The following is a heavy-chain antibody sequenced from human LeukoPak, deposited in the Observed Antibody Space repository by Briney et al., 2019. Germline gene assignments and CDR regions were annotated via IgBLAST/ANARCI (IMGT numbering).Heavy chain of an antibody. V-gene: IGHV4-4*07. D-gene: IGHD2-21*02. CDR1: GGSISSYY. CDR3: ARDKCGGDCYEDWFDP. Sequence: SETLSLTCTVSGGSISSYYWSWIRQPAGKGLEWIGRIYTSGSTNYNLSLKSRVTMSLDTSKNQFSLKLSSVTAADTAVYYCARDKCGGDCYEDWFDPWGQGTLVTVSS. J-gene: IGHJ5*02. CDR2: IYTSGST.